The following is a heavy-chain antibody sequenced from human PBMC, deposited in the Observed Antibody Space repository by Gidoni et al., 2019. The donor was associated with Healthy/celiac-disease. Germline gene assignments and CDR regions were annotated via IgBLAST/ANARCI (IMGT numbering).Heavy chain of an antibody. Sequence: EVQRVESGGGLVQPGGSLRLSCAASGFTFSGYWMSWVRQQTGKGLGWVANIKQDGSEKYYGDFVKGRFTISRDNAKNSLYLQMNSLRAEDTAVYYCANPEEAYDSSGYVGYWGQGTLVTVSS. V-gene: IGHV3-7*05. J-gene: IGHJ4*02. CDR2: IKQDGSEK. CDR1: GFTFSGYW. D-gene: IGHD3-22*01. CDR3: ANPEEAYDSSGYVGY.